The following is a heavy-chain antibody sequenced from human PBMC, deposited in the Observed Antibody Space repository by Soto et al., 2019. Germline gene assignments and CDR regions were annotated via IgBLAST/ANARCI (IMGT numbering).Heavy chain of an antibody. J-gene: IGHJ6*03. CDR2: MNPNSGNT. CDR1: GYTFTSYD. CDR3: ARGGYDFRSGYYLLVSSAFYYMDV. D-gene: IGHD3-3*01. Sequence: ASVKVSCKASGYTFTSYDINWVRQATGQGLEWMGWMNPNSGNTGYAQKFQGRVTMTRNTSISTAYMELSSLRSEDTAVYYCARGGYDFRSGYYLLVSSAFYYMDVWGKGTTVTVSS. V-gene: IGHV1-8*01.